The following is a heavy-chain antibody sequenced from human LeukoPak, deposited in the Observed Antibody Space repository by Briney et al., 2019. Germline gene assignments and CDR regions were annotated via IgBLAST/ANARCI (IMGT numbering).Heavy chain of an antibody. J-gene: IGHJ4*02. CDR2: IRSSSSYI. Sequence: GGSLRLSCAASGFTFADHATSWVRQAPGKGLEWVSSIRSSSSYIYYADSVKGRFTISRDNATNSLYLQMNSLRAEDTAVYYCARLYYDSSGSFAYWGQGTLVTVSS. D-gene: IGHD3-22*01. CDR1: GFTFADHA. CDR3: ARLYYDSSGSFAY. V-gene: IGHV3-21*01.